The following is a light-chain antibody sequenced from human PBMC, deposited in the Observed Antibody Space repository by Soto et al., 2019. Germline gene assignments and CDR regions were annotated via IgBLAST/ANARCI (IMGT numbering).Light chain of an antibody. V-gene: IGKV3-20*01. CDR1: ERLSSVY. Sequence: EIVLTQSPGTLSLSPGERATLSCSASERLSSVYLAWYQQRPGQPPRLLIYGASNRATGLPDRFSGSGSGTDFTLIINRLEPEDVAIYYCQQYGGSPRITFGQGTRLEIK. CDR3: QQYGGSPRIT. J-gene: IGKJ5*01. CDR2: GAS.